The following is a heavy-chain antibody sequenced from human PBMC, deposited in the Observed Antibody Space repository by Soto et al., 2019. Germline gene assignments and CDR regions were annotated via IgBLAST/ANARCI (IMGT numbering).Heavy chain of an antibody. CDR3: AREEVCQWFTKGCYGMDV. CDR2: INHGGAT. Sequence: QVQLQHWGAGLLKPSETLSLTCAVYGGSFSGYSWTWIRQPPGKGLEWIGEINHGGATNTNPSLKRRVTMSVDTSKNQFSLKLSSVTAADTAVYYCAREEVCQWFTKGCYGMDVWGQGTTVTVSS. CDR1: GGSFSGYS. J-gene: IGHJ6*01. V-gene: IGHV4-34*01. D-gene: IGHD2-8*01.